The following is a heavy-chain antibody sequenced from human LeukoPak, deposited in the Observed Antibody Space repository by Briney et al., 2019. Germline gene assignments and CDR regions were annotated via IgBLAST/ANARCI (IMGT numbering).Heavy chain of an antibody. CDR2: IYPGDSDT. CDR1: GYSFTCYL. CDR3: ARLKGYSSIRFIHYYYYGMDV. V-gene: IGHV5-51*01. Sequence: GEALKISCKGSGYSFTCYLIGWGRQMPGKGLEWRGIIYPGDSDTRYSPSFQGQVTISADKSISTAYLQWSSLKASDTAMYYCARLKGYSSIRFIHYYYYGMDVWGQGTTVTVSS. D-gene: IGHD6-19*01. J-gene: IGHJ6*02.